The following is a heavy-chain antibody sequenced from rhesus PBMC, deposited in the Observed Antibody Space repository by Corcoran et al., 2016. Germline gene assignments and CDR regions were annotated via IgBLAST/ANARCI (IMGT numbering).Heavy chain of an antibody. CDR3: ARHGGYSGYSYWYFDL. J-gene: IGHJ2*01. V-gene: IGHV4-99*01. CDR1: GYSISSGYY. Sequence: QVQLQESGPGLVKPSETLSLTCAVSGYSISSGYYWGWIRQPPGTGLEYSGYISGSSGSTYYNPSLKSRGTISKDTAKNQFSLKLSSVTAAATAVYYCARHGGYSGYSYWYFDLWGPGTPITISS. D-gene: IGHD5-42*01. CDR2: ISGSSGST.